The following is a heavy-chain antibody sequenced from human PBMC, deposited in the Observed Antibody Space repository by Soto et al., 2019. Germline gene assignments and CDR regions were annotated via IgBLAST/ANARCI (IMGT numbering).Heavy chain of an antibody. V-gene: IGHV4-31*03. CDR2: IDYSGST. CDR3: AREGLPVDYYYDGMDV. Sequence: QVQLQESGPGLVKPSQTLSLTCTVSGGSISSGVYYCSWIRQHPGKGLQWFGYIDYSGSTYYNPSLKSRVTISVDTSKNHFSLKLSSVTAADTAVYYCAREGLPVDYYYDGMDVWGQGTTVTFSS. J-gene: IGHJ6*02. CDR1: GGSISSGVYY. D-gene: IGHD5-18*01.